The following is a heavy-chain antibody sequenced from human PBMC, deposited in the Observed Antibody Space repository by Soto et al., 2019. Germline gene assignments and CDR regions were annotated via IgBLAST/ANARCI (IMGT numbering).Heavy chain of an antibody. Sequence: QTGGSLRLCCAASGFTFRSYSMNWVRQDPGKGLEWVSYISRSSSTIYYADSVKGRFTISRDNAKNSLYLQMNSLRDEDTAVYYCARDPDPPSTDYNSVPTPWGQGTLVTVSS. CDR1: GFTFRSYS. D-gene: IGHD3-10*01. V-gene: IGHV3-48*02. CDR3: ARDPDPPSTDYNSVPTP. CDR2: ISRSSSTI. J-gene: IGHJ4*02.